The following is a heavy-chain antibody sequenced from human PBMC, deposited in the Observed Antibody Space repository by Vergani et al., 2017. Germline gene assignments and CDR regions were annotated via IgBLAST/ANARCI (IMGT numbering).Heavy chain of an antibody. CDR2: IWYDGSNK. D-gene: IGHD1-14*01. Sequence: QVQLVESGGGVVQPGRSLRLSCAASGFTFSSYGMHWVRQAPGKGREWVAVIWYDGSNKYYADSVKGLFTISRDNSKNTLYRQMNSLRAEDTAVYYCAREVPQEPYYYFYYMDVGGKGTTVTVSS. J-gene: IGHJ6*03. CDR1: GFTFSSYG. V-gene: IGHV3-33*08. CDR3: AREVPQEPYYYFYYMDV.